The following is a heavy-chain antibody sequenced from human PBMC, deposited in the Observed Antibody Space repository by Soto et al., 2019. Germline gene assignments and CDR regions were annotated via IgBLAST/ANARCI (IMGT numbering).Heavy chain of an antibody. CDR3: GKARVAVAMSCYGMDV. CDR2: SSWNSGNR. CDR1: GFTFDDYA. J-gene: IGHJ6*02. D-gene: IGHD6-19*01. V-gene: IGHV3-9*01. Sequence: EVQLVESGGGLVQPGRSLRLSCAASGFTFDDYAMHWVRQASGQGLEWVSGSSWNSGNRDYADSVKGRFTISRDTAKNSLDLEMNSLRAEDTALYYCGKARVAVAMSCYGMDVWGQGTTVTVSS.